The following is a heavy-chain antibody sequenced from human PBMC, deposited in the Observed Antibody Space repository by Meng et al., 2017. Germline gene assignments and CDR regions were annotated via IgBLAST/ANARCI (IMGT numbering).Heavy chain of an antibody. V-gene: IGHV4-39*01. CDR3: ATSISGWYYFNF. D-gene: IGHD6-19*01. J-gene: IGHJ4*02. CDR1: GGSISSSTYY. Sequence: QLQLQESGPGLVKPSETLSLTCIVSGGSISSSTYYWGWIRQPPGKGLEWIGSISDSGNTYYSPSLRSRVTISVDTSKNQFSLKLTSVAAADMAVYYCATSISGWYYFNFWGQGTLVTV. CDR2: ISDSGNT.